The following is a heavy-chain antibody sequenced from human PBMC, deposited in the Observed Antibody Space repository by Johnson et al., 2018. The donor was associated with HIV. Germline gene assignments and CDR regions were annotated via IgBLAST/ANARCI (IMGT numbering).Heavy chain of an antibody. J-gene: IGHJ3*02. CDR1: GFTFSNAW. Sequence: VQLVESGGGLVKPGGSLRLSCAASGFTFSNAWMSWVRQAPGKGLEWVGRIKSKTDGGTTDYAAPVKGRFTISRDDSKNTLYLQMNSLKTEETAVYYCTTDVLGVDACDIWGQGTMVTVSS. CDR2: IKSKTDGGTT. CDR3: TTDVLGVDACDI. D-gene: IGHD4/OR15-4a*01. V-gene: IGHV3-15*01.